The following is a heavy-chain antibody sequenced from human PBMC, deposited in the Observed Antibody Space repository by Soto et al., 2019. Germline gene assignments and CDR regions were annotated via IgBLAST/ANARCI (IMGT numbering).Heavy chain of an antibody. J-gene: IGHJ1*01. Sequence: EVQLVESGGGLVKPGGSLRLSCAASGFTFSNAWMSWVRQVPGKGLEWVGRIKSKTDGGTTDYAAPMNDRFSISRDDSNKTLYRQMNSLKNEDTAMYYCTTGNGSHWGQGTLVTVSS. V-gene: IGHV3-15*01. CDR2: IKSKTDGGTT. CDR3: TTGNGSH. CDR1: GFTFSNAW. D-gene: IGHD2-8*01.